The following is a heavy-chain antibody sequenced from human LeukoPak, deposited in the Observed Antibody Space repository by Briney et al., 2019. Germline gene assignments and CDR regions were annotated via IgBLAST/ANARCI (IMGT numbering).Heavy chain of an antibody. J-gene: IGHJ4*02. CDR3: ARDLSYDILTGIFDY. CDR2: ISAYNGNT. D-gene: IGHD3-9*01. V-gene: IGHV1-18*01. Sequence: ASVKVSCKASGYTFTSYGISWVRQAPGQGLEWMGWISAYNGNTNYAQKLQGRVTMTTDTSTSTAYMELRSLRSDDTAVYYYARDLSYDILTGIFDYWGQGTLVTVSS. CDR1: GYTFTSYG.